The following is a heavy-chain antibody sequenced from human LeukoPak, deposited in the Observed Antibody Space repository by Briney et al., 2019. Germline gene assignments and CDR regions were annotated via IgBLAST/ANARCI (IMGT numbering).Heavy chain of an antibody. CDR2: IYYSGTT. J-gene: IGHJ4*02. CDR3: ARYSSSSGAFDY. CDR1: GASISSGDDY. D-gene: IGHD6-6*01. Sequence: PSETLSLTCTVSGASISSGDDYWSWIRQPPGKGLEWIGYIYYSGTTYYNPSLKSRVTISVDTSKNQFSLKVSSVTAADTAVYYCARYSSSSGAFDYWGQGTLVTVSS. V-gene: IGHV4-30-4*01.